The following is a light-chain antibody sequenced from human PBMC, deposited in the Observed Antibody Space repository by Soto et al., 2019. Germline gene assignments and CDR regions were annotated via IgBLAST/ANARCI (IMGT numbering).Light chain of an antibody. CDR3: ASYTTSSTYV. Sequence: QSVLTQPASVSGSPWQSIAISCPGTSSDVGGYSYVSWYQQQPGKAPKLVISDVSNRPSGVSDRFSGSKSGNTASLTISGLQTEDEADYYCASYTTSSTYVFGTGTKVTVL. CDR1: SSDVGGYSY. V-gene: IGLV2-14*01. CDR2: DVS. J-gene: IGLJ1*01.